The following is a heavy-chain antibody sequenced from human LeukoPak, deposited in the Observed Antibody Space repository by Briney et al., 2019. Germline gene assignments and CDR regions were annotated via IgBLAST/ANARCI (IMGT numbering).Heavy chain of an antibody. CDR2: ISGSGGST. V-gene: IGHV3-23*01. D-gene: IGHD4-17*01. Sequence: GGSLRLSCAASGFTFSSYAMSWIRQAPGKGLEWVSAISGSGGSTYYADSVKGRFTISRDNSKNTLYLQMNSLKTEDTAVYYCTTPGDYTYFDYWGQGTLVTVSS. J-gene: IGHJ4*02. CDR1: GFTFSSYA. CDR3: TTPGDYTYFDY.